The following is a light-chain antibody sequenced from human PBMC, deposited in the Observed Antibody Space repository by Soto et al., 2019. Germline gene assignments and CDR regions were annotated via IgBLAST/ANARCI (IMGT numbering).Light chain of an antibody. V-gene: IGKV3-20*01. CDR1: QSVSSSY. CDR3: QQYGSSPPIT. CDR2: GAS. J-gene: IGKJ5*01. Sequence: EIVLTQSPGTLSLSPGERATLSCRASQSVSSSYLAWYQQKPGQAPRLLIYGASSRATCIPDRFSGSGSGTDFTLTISRREPEDFAVYYCQQYGSSPPITFGQGTRLEIK.